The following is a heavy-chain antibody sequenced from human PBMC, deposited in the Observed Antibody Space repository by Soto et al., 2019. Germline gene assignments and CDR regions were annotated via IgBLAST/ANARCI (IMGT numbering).Heavy chain of an antibody. CDR2: IDPSDSYT. V-gene: IGHV5-10-1*01. J-gene: IGHJ3*02. D-gene: IGHD1-26*01. CDR3: ASPRRVRATISAFDI. Sequence: GESLKISCKGSGYSFTSYWISWVRQMPGKGLEWMGRIDPSDSYTNYSPSFQGHVTISADKSISTAYLQWSSLKASDTAMYYCASPRRVRATISAFDIWGQGTMVTVSS. CDR1: GYSFTSYW.